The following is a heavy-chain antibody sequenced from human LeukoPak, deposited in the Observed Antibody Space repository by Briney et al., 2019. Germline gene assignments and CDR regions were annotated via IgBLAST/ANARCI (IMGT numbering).Heavy chain of an antibody. D-gene: IGHD3-22*01. Sequence: ASVKVSCKASGYTFTSYGISWMRQALGQGLEWMGWISAYNGNTNYAQKLQGRVTMTTDTSTSTAYMELRSLRSDDTAVYYCAREGTHYYDSSGYLMYYMDVWGKGTTVTVSS. V-gene: IGHV1-18*01. J-gene: IGHJ6*03. CDR1: GYTFTSYG. CDR3: AREGTHYYDSSGYLMYYMDV. CDR2: ISAYNGNT.